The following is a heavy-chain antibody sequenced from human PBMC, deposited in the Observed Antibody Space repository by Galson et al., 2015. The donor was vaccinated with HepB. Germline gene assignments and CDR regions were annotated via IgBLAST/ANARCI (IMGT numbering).Heavy chain of an antibody. Sequence: GLTFSSYAMSWVRQAPGKGLEWVSGISDSYSTYYADSVKGRFTISRDNSRNTLFLQMNSLRAEDTALYYCARDDIAARPHWYFDLWGRGTLVTVSS. J-gene: IGHJ2*01. CDR1: GLTFSSYA. V-gene: IGHV3-23*01. CDR2: ISDSYST. CDR3: ARDDIAARPHWYFDL. D-gene: IGHD6-6*01.